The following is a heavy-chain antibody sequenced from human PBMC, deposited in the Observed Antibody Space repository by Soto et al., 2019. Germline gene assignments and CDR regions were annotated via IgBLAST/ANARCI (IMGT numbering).Heavy chain of an antibody. CDR1: GFTFSSYA. Sequence: GGSLRLSCAASGFTFSSYAMSWVRQAPGKGLEWVSAISGSGGSTYYADSVKGRFTISRDNSKNTLYLQMNSLRAEDTAVYYCAKDPIDIVVVVAATAAFYFDYWGQGTLVTVSS. D-gene: IGHD2-15*01. CDR3: AKDPIDIVVVVAATAAFYFDY. J-gene: IGHJ4*02. V-gene: IGHV3-23*01. CDR2: ISGSGGST.